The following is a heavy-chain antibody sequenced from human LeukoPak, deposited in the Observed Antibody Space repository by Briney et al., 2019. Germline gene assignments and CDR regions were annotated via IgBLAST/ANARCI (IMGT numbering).Heavy chain of an antibody. Sequence: PSETLSLTCTVSGDSVSTHGYYYSWIRQPAGKGLEWIGRIYVSGTTNYNPSLKSRVTISVDTSKNQFSLKLSSVTAADTAVYYCARVLSTRQYYYDSGGYYERDAFDIWGQGTMVTVSS. V-gene: IGHV4-61*10. D-gene: IGHD3-22*01. CDR3: ARVLSTRQYYYDSGGYYERDAFDI. J-gene: IGHJ3*02. CDR2: IYVSGTT. CDR1: GDSVSTHGYY.